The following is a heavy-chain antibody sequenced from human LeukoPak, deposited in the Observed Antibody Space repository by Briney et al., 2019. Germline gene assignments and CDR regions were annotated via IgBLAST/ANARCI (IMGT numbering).Heavy chain of an antibody. D-gene: IGHD1-26*01. J-gene: IGHJ6*02. CDR3: ARVTRGSYYYGMDV. Sequence: SETLSLTCSVSGGSISSYYWSWIRQPPGKALEWIGYIYYSGSTNYNPSLKSRVTISVDTSMNQFSLKLSSVTAADTAVYYCARVTRGSYYYGMDVWGQGTTVTVSS. CDR1: GGSISSYY. CDR2: IYYSGST. V-gene: IGHV4-59*01.